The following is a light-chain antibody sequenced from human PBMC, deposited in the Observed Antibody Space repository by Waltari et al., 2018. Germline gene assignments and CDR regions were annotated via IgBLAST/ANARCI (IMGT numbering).Light chain of an antibody. V-gene: IGLV2-14*01. CDR1: NSDVGGYNY. J-gene: IGLJ2*01. Sequence: QSVLTQPASVSGSPGQSITISCTGTNSDVGGYNYVSWYKQYPGKDPRLMIYDVTKRPLGVSSRCSGSKSGNTASLTIAGLQAEDEADYYCSSYTSSGTLRIFGGGTKVTAL. CDR2: DVT. CDR3: SSYTSSGTLRI.